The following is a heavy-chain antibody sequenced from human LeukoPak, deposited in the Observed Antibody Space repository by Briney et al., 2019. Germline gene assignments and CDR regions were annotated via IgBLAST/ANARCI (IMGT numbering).Heavy chain of an antibody. D-gene: IGHD3-3*01. CDR3: ARRVRDFWSGYYTIDY. V-gene: IGHV4-39*07. J-gene: IGHJ4*02. CDR2: IYSSGST. Sequence: SETLSLTCVVSGGSISSSSYYWGWIRQSPGKGLEWIASIYSSGSTYYNPSLKSRATISGDTSKNQFSLKLSSVTAADTAVYYCARRVRDFWSGYYTIDYWGQGTLVTVSS. CDR1: GGSISSSSYY.